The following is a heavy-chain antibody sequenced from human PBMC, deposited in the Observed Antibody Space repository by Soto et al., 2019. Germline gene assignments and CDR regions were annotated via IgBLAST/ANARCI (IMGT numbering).Heavy chain of an antibody. CDR3: TRGKSIAVPEGP. D-gene: IGHD6-19*01. V-gene: IGHV1-18*01. CDR2: VSAINGAT. Sequence: QVQLVQSGGEVKKPGASMKVSCKASGYTFATSGVSWVRQAPGRGLAWVGWVSAINGATSSAENFQDRLIMTTDTSTSTAYMELRSLRSADTAIYYCTRGKSIAVPEGPWGQGTLVTVSS. CDR1: GYTFATSG. J-gene: IGHJ5*02.